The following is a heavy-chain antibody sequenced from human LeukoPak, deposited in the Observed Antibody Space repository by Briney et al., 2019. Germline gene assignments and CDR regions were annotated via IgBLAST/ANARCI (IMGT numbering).Heavy chain of an antibody. CDR1: GGTFSSYA. Sequence: SVKVSRKASGGTFSSYAISWVRQAPGQGLEWMGRIIPILGIANYAQKFQGRVTITADKSTSTAYMELSSLRSEDTAVYYCAREGFGDSSGYYYFDYWGQGTLVTVSS. CDR3: AREGFGDSSGYYYFDY. V-gene: IGHV1-69*04. J-gene: IGHJ4*02. D-gene: IGHD3-22*01. CDR2: IIPILGIA.